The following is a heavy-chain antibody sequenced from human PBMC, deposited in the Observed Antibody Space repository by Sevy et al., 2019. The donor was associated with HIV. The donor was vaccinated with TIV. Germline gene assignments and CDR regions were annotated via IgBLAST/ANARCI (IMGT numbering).Heavy chain of an antibody. CDR1: GGTFSSYA. CDR3: AKIAVAADNWFAP. Sequence: ASVKVSCKASGGTFSSYAISWVRQAPGQGLEWMGGIIPIFGTANYAPKFQGRVTITADESTSTAYMELSSLRSEDTAVYYCAKIAVAADNWFAPWGQGTLVTVSS. J-gene: IGHJ5*02. CDR2: IIPIFGTA. V-gene: IGHV1-69*13. D-gene: IGHD6-19*01.